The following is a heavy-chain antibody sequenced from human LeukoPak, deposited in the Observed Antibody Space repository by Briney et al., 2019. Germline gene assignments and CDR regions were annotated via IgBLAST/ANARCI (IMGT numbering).Heavy chain of an antibody. J-gene: IGHJ6*03. V-gene: IGHV4-34*12. CDR2: IIHSGST. D-gene: IGHD1-26*01. CDR1: GFTFSSYD. Sequence: ESLRLSRAVSGFTFSSYDMHWVRQAAGKGLEWIGEIIHSGSTNYNPSLKSRVTMSVDTSKKQFSLKLRSVTAADTAVYYCARVRGSSGSYEYYHYMDVWGKGTTVTISS. CDR3: ARVRGSSGSYEYYHYMDV.